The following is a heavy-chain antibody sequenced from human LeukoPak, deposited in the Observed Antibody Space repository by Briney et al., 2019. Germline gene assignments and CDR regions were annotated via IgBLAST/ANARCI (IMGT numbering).Heavy chain of an antibody. CDR1: GFTFSIYA. D-gene: IGHD4-17*01. CDR3: AKDLYGDYGGIDY. Sequence: GGSLRLSCAVSGFTFSIYAMSWVRQAPGKGLEWVSVIRGNSGSTYYADSVKGRFTISRDNSKNTLYLQMNSLRAEDTAIYYCAKDLYGDYGGIDYWGQGTLVTVSS. CDR2: IRGNSGST. J-gene: IGHJ4*02. V-gene: IGHV3-23*01.